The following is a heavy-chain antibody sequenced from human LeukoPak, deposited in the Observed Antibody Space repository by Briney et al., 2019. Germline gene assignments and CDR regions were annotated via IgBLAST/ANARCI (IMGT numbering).Heavy chain of an antibody. J-gene: IGHJ4*02. CDR3: ASASRITMLRGANDY. CDR2: IIPIFGTA. D-gene: IGHD3-10*01. V-gene: IGHV1-69*13. CDR1: GGTFSNYD. Sequence: GASVKVSCKASGGTFSNYDISWVRQAPRQGLEWMGGIIPIFGTANYAQKFQGRVTITADESTSTAYMELSSLRSEDTAVYYCASASRITMLRGANDYWGQGTLVTVSS.